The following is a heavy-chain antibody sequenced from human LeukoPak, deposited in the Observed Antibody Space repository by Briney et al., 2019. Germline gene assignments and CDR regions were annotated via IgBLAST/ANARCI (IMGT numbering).Heavy chain of an antibody. CDR2: IYHSGST. CDR3: ASRRTKYYFDY. CDR1: GGSISSSNW. Sequence: SETLSLTCAVSGGSISSSNWWSWVRQPPGKGLEWIGEIYHSGSTNYNLSLKSRVTISLDKSMSQFSLKLSSVTAADTAVYYCASRRTKYYFDYWGQGTLVTVSS. J-gene: IGHJ4*02. D-gene: IGHD1-1*01. V-gene: IGHV4-4*02.